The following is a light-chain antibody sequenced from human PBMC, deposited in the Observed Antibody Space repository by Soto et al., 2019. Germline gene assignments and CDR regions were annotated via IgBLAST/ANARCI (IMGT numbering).Light chain of an antibody. CDR3: QHYNVYYMYT. Sequence: DIQMTQSPSTLSASVGDRVTITCRASQNINNWLAWFQQKPGEAPKLLIYDASTLESGVPSRFSGSGSGTEFTLTISSLQPDDYATYSCQHYNVYYMYTFGQVTK. CDR1: QNINNW. CDR2: DAS. V-gene: IGKV1-5*01. J-gene: IGKJ2*01.